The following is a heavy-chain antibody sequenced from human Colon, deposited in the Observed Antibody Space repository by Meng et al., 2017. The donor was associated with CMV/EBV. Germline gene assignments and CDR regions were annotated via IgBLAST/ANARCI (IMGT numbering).Heavy chain of an antibody. J-gene: IGHJ4*02. CDR2: IYSCGST. D-gene: IGHD3-10*01. V-gene: IGHV3-66*03. CDR3: ARSRGGY. Sequence: GESLKISCAASGFTVSSNYMSWVRQAPGKGLEWVSVIYSCGSTYYADSVKGRFTISRDNAKNSLYLQMNSLRAEDTAVYYCARSRGGYWGQGTLVTVSS. CDR1: GFTVSSNY.